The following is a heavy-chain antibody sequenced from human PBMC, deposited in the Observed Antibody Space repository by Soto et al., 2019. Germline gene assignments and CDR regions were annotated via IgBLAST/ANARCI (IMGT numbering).Heavy chain of an antibody. J-gene: IGHJ6*02. CDR2: ISSSSYI. CDR1: GFTFSSYS. V-gene: IGHV3-21*01. Sequence: GGSLRLSCAASGFTFSSYSMNWVRQAPGKGLEWVSSISSSSYIYYADSVKGRFIISRDNAKNSLYLQMNSLRAEDTAVYYCARAPRGDYGMDVWGQGTTVTVSS. CDR3: ARAPRGDYGMDV.